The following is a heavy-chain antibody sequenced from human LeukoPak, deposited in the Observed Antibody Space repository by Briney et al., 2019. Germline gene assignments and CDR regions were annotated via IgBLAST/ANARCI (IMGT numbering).Heavy chain of an antibody. CDR1: GFTFSSFA. J-gene: IGHJ4*02. V-gene: IGHV3-23*01. CDR2: ISGSGGST. CDR3: EQDLDFYVTDY. Sequence: GSLRLSGSASGFTFSSFAMSWVRQAPGKGLEWVSAISGSGGSTYYADSVKGRFTISRDNSKNTLYMQMNSLRAEDTAVYICEQDLDFYVTDYWGQGTLVTVSS. D-gene: IGHD3/OR15-3a*01.